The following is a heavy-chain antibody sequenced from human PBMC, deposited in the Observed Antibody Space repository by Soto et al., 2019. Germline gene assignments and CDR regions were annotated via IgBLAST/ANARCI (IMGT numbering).Heavy chain of an antibody. Sequence: EVQLVESGGGLVQPGGSLRLSCAASGFTFSNAWMSWVRQAPGKGLEWVGRIKSTTDGGTTDYAAPVKGRFSISRDDSTNTLYLQMNSLKTEDTGVYYCTTEIPRTYCSSTSCYYYYGMDVWGQGTTVTVSS. CDR1: GFTFSNAW. CDR3: TTEIPRTYCSSTSCYYYYGMDV. CDR2: IKSTTDGGTT. J-gene: IGHJ6*02. D-gene: IGHD2-2*01. V-gene: IGHV3-15*01.